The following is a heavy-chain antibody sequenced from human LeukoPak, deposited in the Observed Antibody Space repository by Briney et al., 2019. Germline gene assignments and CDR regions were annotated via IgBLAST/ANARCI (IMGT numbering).Heavy chain of an antibody. CDR2: ISWKSDRI. J-gene: IGHJ4*02. Sequence: PGRSLRLSCVASGFIFGDYAMHWVRQTPEKGLEWVSGISWKSDRIVYADSVKGRLTISRDNAKKTLYLQMNNLRPDDTALYYCAKVGLWGQGTLVTVSS. CDR3: AKVGL. V-gene: IGHV3-9*01. CDR1: GFIFGDYA.